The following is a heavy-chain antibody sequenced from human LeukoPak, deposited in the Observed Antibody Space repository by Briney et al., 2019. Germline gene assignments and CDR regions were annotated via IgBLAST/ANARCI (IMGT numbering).Heavy chain of an antibody. CDR1: GYTFTGYY. CDR2: INPNTGGT. Sequence: ASVKVSCKASGYTFTGYYIHWVRQAPGQGLEWMGRINPNTGGTNYAQKFQGRVTMTRDTSISTAYMELSRLTSDHTAVYYCAREPMVRDFNWFDPWGQGTLVTASS. CDR3: AREPMVRDFNWFDP. V-gene: IGHV1-2*06. D-gene: IGHD3-10*01. J-gene: IGHJ5*02.